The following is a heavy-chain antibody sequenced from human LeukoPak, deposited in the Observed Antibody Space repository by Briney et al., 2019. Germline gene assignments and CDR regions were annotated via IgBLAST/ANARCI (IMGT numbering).Heavy chain of an antibody. Sequence: SETLSLTCTVSGGSISSYYWSWIRQPAGKGLEWIGRIYTSGSTNYNPSLKSRVTTSVDTSKNQFSLKLSSVTAADTAVYYCARERIIMYGSGSYEADWFDPWGQGTLVTVSS. CDR2: IYTSGST. J-gene: IGHJ5*02. CDR3: ARERIIMYGSGSYEADWFDP. V-gene: IGHV4-4*07. CDR1: GGSISSYY. D-gene: IGHD3-10*01.